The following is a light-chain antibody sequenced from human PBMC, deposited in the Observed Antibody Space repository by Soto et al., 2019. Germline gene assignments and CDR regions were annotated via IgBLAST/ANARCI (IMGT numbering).Light chain of an antibody. CDR3: CSYAGSTKV. CDR2: EVS. V-gene: IGLV2-23*02. Sequence: QSALTQPASVSGSPGQSITISCTGTSSDVGSYNLVSWYQQHPGKAPKLMIYEVSKRPSGVSNRFSGSKSGNTASLTISGLQAEDEADYYCCSYAGSTKVFGGGTKLTGL. CDR1: SSDVGSYNL. J-gene: IGLJ3*02.